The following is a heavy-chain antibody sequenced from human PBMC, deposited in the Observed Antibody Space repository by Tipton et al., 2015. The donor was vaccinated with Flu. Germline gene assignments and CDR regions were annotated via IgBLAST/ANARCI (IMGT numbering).Heavy chain of an antibody. V-gene: IGHV1-18*01. D-gene: IGHD1-26*01. J-gene: IGHJ5*02. CDR2: ISAYNGNT. CDR3: ARCGAVRSLYNWFDP. CDR1: GYTFTSYG. Sequence: QVQLVQSGAEVKRPGASVKVSCKASGYTFTSYGISWVRQAPGQGLEWMGWISAYNGNTNYAQNLQGRVTMTTDTSTDTAYMELRSLRSGDTAVYYCARCGAVRSLYNWFDPWGQGTLVTVSS.